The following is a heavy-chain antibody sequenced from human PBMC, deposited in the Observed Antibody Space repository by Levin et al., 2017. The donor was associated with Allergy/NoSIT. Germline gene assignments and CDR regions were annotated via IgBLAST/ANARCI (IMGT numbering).Heavy chain of an antibody. Sequence: KVSCKGSGYSFTSYWIGWVRQMPGKGLEWMGIIYPGDSDTRYSPSFQGQVTISADKSISTAYLQWSSLKASDTAMYYCARQFTGTGYSSSWYVGYWGQGTLVTVSS. CDR1: GYSFTSYW. CDR2: IYPGDSDT. J-gene: IGHJ4*02. CDR3: ARQFTGTGYSSSWYVGY. D-gene: IGHD6-13*01. V-gene: IGHV5-51*01.